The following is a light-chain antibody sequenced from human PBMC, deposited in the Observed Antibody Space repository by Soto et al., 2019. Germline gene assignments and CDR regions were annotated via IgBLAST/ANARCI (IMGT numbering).Light chain of an antibody. CDR3: SSYTSTSTYV. Sequence: QSALNQPASVFGSPGQSITISCPGNSSDVGGYNYVSWYQQYPGKAPKLMIYHVSNRPSGVSNRFSGSQSGNSASLTISGLQAEDEADYYCSSYTSTSTYVFGTGTKVTVL. CDR1: SSDVGGYNY. J-gene: IGLJ1*01. V-gene: IGLV2-14*01. CDR2: HVS.